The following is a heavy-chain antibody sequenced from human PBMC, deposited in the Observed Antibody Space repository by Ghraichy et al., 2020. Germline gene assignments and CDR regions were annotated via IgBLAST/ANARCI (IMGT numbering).Heavy chain of an antibody. V-gene: IGHV3-11*01. D-gene: IGHD3-22*01. J-gene: IGHJ4*02. CDR3: ARDRWYYDSSGYISY. Sequence: GGSLRLSCAASGFTFSDYYMSWIRQAPGKRLEWVSYISSSGSTIYYADSVKGQFTISRDNAKNSLYLQMNSLRAEDTAVYYCARDRWYYDSSGYISYWGQGTLVTVSS. CDR2: ISSSGSTI. CDR1: GFTFSDYY.